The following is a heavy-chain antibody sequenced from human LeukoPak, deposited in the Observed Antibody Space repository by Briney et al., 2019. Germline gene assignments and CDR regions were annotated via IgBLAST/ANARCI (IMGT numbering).Heavy chain of an antibody. CDR1: GGSISSGGYS. V-gene: IGHV4-30-2*01. Sequence: SETLSLTCAVSGGSISSGGYSWSWIRQPPGKGLEWIGYIYHSGSTYYNPSLKSRVTISVDRSKNQFSLKLSSVTAADTAVYYCARQKGAAGRRNLDYWGQGTLVTVSS. J-gene: IGHJ4*02. CDR2: IYHSGST. D-gene: IGHD1-26*01. CDR3: ARQKGAAGRRNLDY.